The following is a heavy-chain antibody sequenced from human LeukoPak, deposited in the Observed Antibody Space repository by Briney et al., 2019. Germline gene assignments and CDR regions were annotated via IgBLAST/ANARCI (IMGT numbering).Heavy chain of an antibody. D-gene: IGHD3-10*01. CDR1: GFTFSSYS. CDR2: ISAEGDIQ. J-gene: IGHJ4*02. Sequence: GGSLRLSCAASGFTFSSYSMNWVRQAPGKGLEWVAAISAEGDIQIYLDSVMGRFTISRDNSKSTLYLQMNSLRIEDTGFYYCTRDMIRGVPDYIDYWGQGTLVTVSS. CDR3: TRDMIRGVPDYIDY. V-gene: IGHV3-30*03.